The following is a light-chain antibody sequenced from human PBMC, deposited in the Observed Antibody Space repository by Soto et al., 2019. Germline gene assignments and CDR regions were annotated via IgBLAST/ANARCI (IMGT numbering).Light chain of an antibody. CDR2: AAS. CDR3: LPHNNFPFT. V-gene: IGKV1-17*01. J-gene: IGKJ3*01. Sequence: DIQLTQSPSSLSASVGDRVTITCRASQGIKNDLGWYQQKPGKAPTRLIYAASSLQSGVPSRFGVSGSGTDFTLTITSLQPEDFAPYYCLPHNNFPFTVGPGTKVDLK. CDR1: QGIKND.